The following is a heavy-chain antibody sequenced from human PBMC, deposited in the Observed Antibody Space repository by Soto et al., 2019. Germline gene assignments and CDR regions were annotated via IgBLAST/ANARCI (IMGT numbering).Heavy chain of an antibody. CDR2: TNSDGTDS. CDR1: GFDFEDYA. Sequence: GSLRLSCAAAGFDFEDYAMHWVRQVPGKGLEWVSLTNSDGTDSYYMDSVKGRFTISRDNAKSTLYLQMDRLRPEDTALYFCARSLYYYDSSPLDHWGQGTLVTVSS. CDR3: ARSLYYYDSSPLDH. J-gene: IGHJ4*02. D-gene: IGHD3-22*01. V-gene: IGHV3-43D*04.